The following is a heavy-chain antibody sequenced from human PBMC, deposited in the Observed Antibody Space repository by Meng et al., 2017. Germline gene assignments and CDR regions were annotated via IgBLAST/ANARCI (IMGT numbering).Heavy chain of an antibody. CDR2: IIPIFGTA. CDR3: ARVLRDGYNLGY. Sequence: QLVRFGCDVTTPGSPVKASCHASGGTISSYATRWVRQAPGQGLEWMGGIIPIFGTANYAQKFQGRVTITADESTSTAYMELSSLRSEDTAVYYCARVLRDGYNLGYWGQGTLVTVSS. V-gene: IGHV1-69*01. CDR1: GGTISSYA. J-gene: IGHJ4*02. D-gene: IGHD5-24*01.